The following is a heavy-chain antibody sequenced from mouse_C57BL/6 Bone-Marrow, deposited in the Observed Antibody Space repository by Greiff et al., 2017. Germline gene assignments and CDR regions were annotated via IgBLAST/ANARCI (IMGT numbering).Heavy chain of an antibody. D-gene: IGHD1-1*01. J-gene: IGHJ4*01. V-gene: IGHV2-5*01. Sequence: QVKLKESGPGLVQPSQSLSITCTVSGFSLTSSGVHWVRQSPGKGLEWLGVIWRGGSTDYNAAFMSRLSITKDNSKSQVFFKMNSLQADDTAIYYCAKNLFYYGSSRMDYWGQGTSVTVSS. CDR1: GFSLTSSG. CDR2: IWRGGST. CDR3: AKNLFYYGSSRMDY.